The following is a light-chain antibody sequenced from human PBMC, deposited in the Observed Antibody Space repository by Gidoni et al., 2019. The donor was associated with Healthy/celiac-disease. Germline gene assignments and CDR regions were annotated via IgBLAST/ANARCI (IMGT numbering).Light chain of an antibody. CDR1: QSVLYSSNNKNY. Sequence: DIVMTQSPDSLAVSLGERATINCKSSQSVLYSSNNKNYLAWYQQKPGQPPKLLIYWASTRESGVPDRFSGSGSGTDFTLTISSLQAEDVAVYYCQQYYSTPPRGTFGQXTKVEIK. J-gene: IGKJ1*01. V-gene: IGKV4-1*01. CDR2: WAS. CDR3: QQYYSTPPRGT.